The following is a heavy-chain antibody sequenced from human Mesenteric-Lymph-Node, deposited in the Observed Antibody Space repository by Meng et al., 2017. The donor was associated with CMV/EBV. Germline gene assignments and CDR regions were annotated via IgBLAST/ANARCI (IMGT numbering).Heavy chain of an antibody. CDR3: ARNYYDFWSGYYTAYYFDY. D-gene: IGHD3-3*01. J-gene: IGHJ4*02. CDR2: IYYSGST. Sequence: SETLSLTCTVSGGSVSSGSYYWSWIRQPPGKGLEWIGYIYYSGSTNYNPSLKSRVTISVDTSKNQFSLKLSSVTATDTAVYYCARNYYDFWSGYYTAYYFDYWGQGTLVTVSS. CDR1: GGSVSSGSYY. V-gene: IGHV4-61*01.